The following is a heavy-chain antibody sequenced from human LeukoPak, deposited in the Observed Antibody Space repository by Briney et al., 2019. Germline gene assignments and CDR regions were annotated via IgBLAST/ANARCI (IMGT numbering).Heavy chain of an antibody. J-gene: IGHJ4*02. CDR2: ISGSGGST. V-gene: IGHV3-23*01. D-gene: IGHD2-2*01. CDR1: GFTFSTYW. CDR3: AKSVVVVPAVIPFDY. Sequence: PGGSLRLSCAASGFTFSTYWMSWVRQAPGKGLEWVSAISGSGGSTYYADSVKGRFTISRDNSKNTLYLQMNSLRAEDTAVYYCAKSVVVVPAVIPFDYWGQGTLVTVSS.